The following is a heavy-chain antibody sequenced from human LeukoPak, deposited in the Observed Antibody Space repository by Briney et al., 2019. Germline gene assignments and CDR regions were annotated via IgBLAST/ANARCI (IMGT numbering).Heavy chain of an antibody. CDR1: GFTFSSYW. J-gene: IGHJ4*02. V-gene: IGHV3-7*01. CDR3: ARIGFYSSWYFDY. D-gene: IGHD6-6*01. Sequence: GGSLRLSCAASGFTFSSYWMNWVRQAPGKGLEWVANIKQDGSEKYYVDSVKGRFTISRDNAKNPLYLQMNSLTAEDTAVYYCARIGFYSSWYFDYWGQGTLVTVSS. CDR2: IKQDGSEK.